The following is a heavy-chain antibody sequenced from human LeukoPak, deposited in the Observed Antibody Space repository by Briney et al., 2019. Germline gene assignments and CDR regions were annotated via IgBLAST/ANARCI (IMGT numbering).Heavy chain of an antibody. Sequence: SETLSLTCTVSGGSISSYYWSWIRQPAGKGLEWIGRIYTSGSTNYNPSLKSRVTMSVDTSKNQFSLKLSSVTAADTAVYYCARGRKGWNSSSWYVGYYYYYMDVWGKGTTVTVSS. CDR3: ARGRKGWNSSSWYVGYYYYYMDV. D-gene: IGHD6-13*01. CDR1: GGSISSYY. V-gene: IGHV4-4*07. CDR2: IYTSGST. J-gene: IGHJ6*03.